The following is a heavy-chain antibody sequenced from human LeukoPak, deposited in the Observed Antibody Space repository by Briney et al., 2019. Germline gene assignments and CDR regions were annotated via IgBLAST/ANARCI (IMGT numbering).Heavy chain of an antibody. Sequence: SETLSLTCAVSGGSISSGGYSWSWIRQPPGKGLEWIGYIYHSGSTYYNPSLKSRVTISVDRSKNQFSLKLSSVTAADTAVYYCARKVYDILTGYPSHYFDYWGQGTLVTVSS. V-gene: IGHV4-30-2*01. D-gene: IGHD3-9*01. J-gene: IGHJ4*02. CDR2: IYHSGST. CDR3: ARKVYDILTGYPSHYFDY. CDR1: GGSISSGGYS.